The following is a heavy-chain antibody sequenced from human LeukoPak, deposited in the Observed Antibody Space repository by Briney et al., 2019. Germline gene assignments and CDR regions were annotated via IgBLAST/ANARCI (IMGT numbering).Heavy chain of an antibody. CDR3: ARSAEGGLWFGESPLQY. D-gene: IGHD3-10*01. CDR2: ISAYNGNT. V-gene: IGHV1-18*01. CDR1: GYTFTSYG. J-gene: IGHJ4*02. Sequence: ASVKVSCKASGYTFTSYGISWVRRAPGQGLEWMGWISAYNGNTNYAQKLQGRVTVTTDTSTSTAYMELRSLRSDDTAVYYCARSAEGGLWFGESPLQYWGQGTLVTVSS.